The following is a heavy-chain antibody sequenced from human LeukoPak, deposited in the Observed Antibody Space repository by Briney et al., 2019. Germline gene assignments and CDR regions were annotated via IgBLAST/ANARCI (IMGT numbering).Heavy chain of an antibody. D-gene: IGHD2-2*01. V-gene: IGHV5-10-1*01. CDR3: ARRQGCSSTSCPPDY. CDR1: GYTFTNHW. Sequence: LGEPLKISCKGSGYTFTNHWISWVRLMPGKGLEWMGKIDPSDSYTNYSPSFQGHVTISADKSINTAYLQWSSLKASDTAMYYCARRQGCSSTSCPPDYWGQGTLVTVSS. J-gene: IGHJ4*02. CDR2: IDPSDSYT.